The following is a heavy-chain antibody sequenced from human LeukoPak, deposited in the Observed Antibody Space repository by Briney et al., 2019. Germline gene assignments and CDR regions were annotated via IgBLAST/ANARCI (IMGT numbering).Heavy chain of an antibody. V-gene: IGHV1-2*06. CDR1: GYTFTGYY. Sequence: ASVKVSCKASGYTFTGYYVHWVRQAPGQGLEWMGRINPNSGGTNYAQKFQGRVTMTRDTSISTAYMELSRLRSDDTAVYYCARDWLLGLTYYYDSSGKTDAFDIWGQGTMVTVSS. D-gene: IGHD3-22*01. CDR3: ARDWLLGLTYYYDSSGKTDAFDI. CDR2: INPNSGGT. J-gene: IGHJ3*02.